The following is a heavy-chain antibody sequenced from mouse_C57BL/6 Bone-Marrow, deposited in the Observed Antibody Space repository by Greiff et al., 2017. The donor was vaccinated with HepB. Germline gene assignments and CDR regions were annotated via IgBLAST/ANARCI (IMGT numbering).Heavy chain of an antibody. CDR1: GYSITSGYY. D-gene: IGHD2-4*01. CDR3: ARGEDYDFYFDY. CDR2: ISYDGSN. V-gene: IGHV3-6*01. Sequence: EVKVEESGPGLVKPSQSLSLTCSVTGYSITSGYYWNWIRQLPGNKLEWMGYISYDGSNNYNPSLKNRISITRDTSKNQFFLKLNSVTTEDTATYYCARGEDYDFYFDYWGQGTTLTVSS. J-gene: IGHJ2*01.